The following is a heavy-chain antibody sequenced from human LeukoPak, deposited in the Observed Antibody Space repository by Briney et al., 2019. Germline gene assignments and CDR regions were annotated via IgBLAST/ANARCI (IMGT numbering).Heavy chain of an antibody. CDR2: ISWNSGSI. J-gene: IGHJ4*02. CDR3: AKDGCLSSTSCYWFDY. V-gene: IGHV3-9*01. CDR1: GFTFDDYA. Sequence: GRSLRLSCAASGFTFDDYAMHWVRQAPGKGLEWVSGISWNSGSIGYADSVKGRFTISRDNAKNSLYLQMNSLRAEDTALYYCAKDGCLSSTSCYWFDYWGQGTLVTVSS. D-gene: IGHD2-2*01.